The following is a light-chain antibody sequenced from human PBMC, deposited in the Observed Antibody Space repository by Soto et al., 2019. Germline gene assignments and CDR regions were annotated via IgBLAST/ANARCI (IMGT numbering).Light chain of an antibody. Sequence: DIQLTQSPSFLSASVGDRVTITCRASQDISTYLAWYQQKPGKAPKLLIYGASTLQSGVPSRFSGSGSGTELTLTISALQPEDCAAYYCQQLNSYPLTFGGGTKVEIK. V-gene: IGKV1-9*01. J-gene: IGKJ4*01. CDR2: GAS. CDR1: QDISTY. CDR3: QQLNSYPLT.